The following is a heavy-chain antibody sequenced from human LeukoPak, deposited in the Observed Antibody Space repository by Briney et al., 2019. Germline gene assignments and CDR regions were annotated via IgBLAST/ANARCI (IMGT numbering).Heavy chain of an antibody. CDR1: GFTFDDYA. J-gene: IGHJ4*02. V-gene: IGHV3-9*01. Sequence: GRSLRLSCAASGFTFDDYAMHWVRHAPGKGLEWVSGISWNSGSIVYADSVKGRFTISRDNAKNSLYLQMNSLRAEDTALYYCAKASHCSSTSCYLDYWGQGTLVTVPS. D-gene: IGHD2-2*01. CDR2: ISWNSGSI. CDR3: AKASHCSSTSCYLDY.